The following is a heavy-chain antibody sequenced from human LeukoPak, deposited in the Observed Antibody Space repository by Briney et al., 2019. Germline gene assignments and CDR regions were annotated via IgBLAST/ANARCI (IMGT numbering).Heavy chain of an antibody. J-gene: IGHJ6*03. Sequence: ASVKVSCKASGYTFTSYDINWVRQATGPGLGWMGGMNPNSGNTGYAQKFQGRVTITRNTSISTAYMELRSLRSGDTAVYYCARQPEDIVVVPAAIPNYYYYMDVWGKGTTVTVSS. V-gene: IGHV1-8*03. CDR2: MNPNSGNT. D-gene: IGHD2-2*02. CDR1: GYTFTSYD. CDR3: ARQPEDIVVVPAAIPNYYYYMDV.